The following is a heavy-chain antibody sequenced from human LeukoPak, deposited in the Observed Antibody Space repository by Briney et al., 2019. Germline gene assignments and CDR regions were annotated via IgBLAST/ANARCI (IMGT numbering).Heavy chain of an antibody. CDR3: ARDGAGTRETIVGVDY. CDR1: GFTVSSNY. CDR2: IYSGGST. V-gene: IGHV3-66*01. Sequence: GGSLRLSCAASGFTVSSNYMSWVRQAPGKGLEWVSVIYSGGSTYYADSVKGRFTISRDNSKNTLYLQMNSLRAEDTAVYYCARDGAGTRETIVGVDYWGQGTLVTVSS. D-gene: IGHD1-26*01. J-gene: IGHJ4*02.